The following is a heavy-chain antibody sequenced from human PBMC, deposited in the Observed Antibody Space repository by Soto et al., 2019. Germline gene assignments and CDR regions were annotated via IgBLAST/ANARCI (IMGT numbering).Heavy chain of an antibody. CDR1: GFTFANYS. V-gene: IGHV1-3*01. J-gene: IGHJ4*02. CDR2: INAGSDDT. Sequence: QVHLVQSGAAVRKPGASMKISCKTSGFTFANYSVHWVRQAPGQRLEWVGRINAGSDDTKYSQKFQGRVTITRDTSASTAYMDLSSLTFADTGVYYCAREVNYGSGSSDFDFWGQGTLVTVSS. D-gene: IGHD3-10*01. CDR3: AREVNYGSGSSDFDF.